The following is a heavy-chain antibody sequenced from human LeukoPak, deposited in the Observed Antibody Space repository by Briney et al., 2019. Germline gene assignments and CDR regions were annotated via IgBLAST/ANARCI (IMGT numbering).Heavy chain of an antibody. J-gene: IGHJ5*02. V-gene: IGHV4-34*01. CDR2: INHNGSN. Sequence: SETLSLTCAVYGGSFSGYYWSWIRQPPGKGLEWIGGINHNGSNKYNPSLKSRVTISVDTSKNQFSLKLSSVTAADTAVYYCARGLLGSRYCSSTSCYTTPRWFDPWGQGTLVTVSS. CDR1: GGSFSGYY. CDR3: ARGLLGSRYCSSTSCYTTPRWFDP. D-gene: IGHD2-2*02.